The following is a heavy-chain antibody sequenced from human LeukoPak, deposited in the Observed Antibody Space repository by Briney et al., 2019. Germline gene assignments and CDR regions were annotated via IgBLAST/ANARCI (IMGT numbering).Heavy chain of an antibody. CDR2: IYHSGST. D-gene: IGHD5-24*01. V-gene: IGHV4-30-2*01. CDR1: GGSISSGGYS. CDR3: ARAGMRDPGFIDY. J-gene: IGHJ4*02. Sequence: PSQTLSLTCAVSGGSISSGGYSWSWIRQPPGKGLEWIGYIYHSGSTYYNPSLKSRVTISVDRSKNQFSLKLSSVTAADTAVYYCARAGMRDPGFIDYWGQGTLVTVSS.